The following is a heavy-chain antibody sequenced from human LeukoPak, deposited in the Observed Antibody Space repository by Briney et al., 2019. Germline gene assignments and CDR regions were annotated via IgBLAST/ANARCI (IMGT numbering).Heavy chain of an antibody. V-gene: IGHV3-20*01. D-gene: IGHD2-2*02. J-gene: IGHJ4*02. Sequence: GGSLRLSCAASGFTFDDYGMSWVRQIPGKGLEWVSGINWSGGSTGHADSVKGRLTISRDNAKNSLYLEMNSLRAEDTALYHCARGRRNCSSTSCYTSYYFDYWGQGTLVTVSS. CDR2: INWSGGST. CDR1: GFTFDDYG. CDR3: ARGRRNCSSTSCYTSYYFDY.